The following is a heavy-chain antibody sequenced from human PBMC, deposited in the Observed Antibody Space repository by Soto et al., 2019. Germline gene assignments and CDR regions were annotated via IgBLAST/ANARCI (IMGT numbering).Heavy chain of an antibody. J-gene: IGHJ4*02. CDR1: GFTFSSYA. CDR3: AKLQARYYYDSSAISGPVDY. Sequence: GGSLRLSCAASGFTFSSYAMSWVRQAPGKGLEWVSAISGSGGSTYYADSVKGRFTISRDNSKNTLYLQMNSLRAEDTAVYYCAKLQARYYYDSSAISGPVDYWGQGTLVTVSS. CDR2: ISGSGGST. V-gene: IGHV3-23*01. D-gene: IGHD3-22*01.